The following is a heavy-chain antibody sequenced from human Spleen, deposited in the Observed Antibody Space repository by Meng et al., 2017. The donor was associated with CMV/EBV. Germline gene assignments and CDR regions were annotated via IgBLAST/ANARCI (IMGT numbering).Heavy chain of an antibody. CDR3: AKPFSSSSETDY. V-gene: IGHV3-30*02. Sequence: GESLKISCAASGFTFSSYAMHWVRQAPGKGLEWVAFIHYDGSNKYYADSVKGRFTISRDNSKNTLYLQMNSLRAEDTAVYYCAKPFSSSSETDYWGQGTLVTVSS. CDR1: GFTFSSYA. CDR2: IHYDGSNK. D-gene: IGHD6-13*01. J-gene: IGHJ4*02.